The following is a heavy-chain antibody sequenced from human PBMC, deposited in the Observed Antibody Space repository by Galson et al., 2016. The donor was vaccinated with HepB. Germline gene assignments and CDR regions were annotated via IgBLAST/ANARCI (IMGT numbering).Heavy chain of an antibody. V-gene: IGHV4-31*03. J-gene: IGHJ4*02. CDR2: IHYRGST. Sequence: TLSLTCTVSGGSISSNGYYWNWIRQHPGKGLEWIGYIHYRGSTYYNPSLKSRVSLSVDTSQNQFSLRMTSVTATDTAVYFCARTFMIPFGGPFDYWGQGTLVTVSS. CDR1: GGSISSNGYY. CDR3: ARTFMIPFGGPFDY. D-gene: IGHD3-16*01.